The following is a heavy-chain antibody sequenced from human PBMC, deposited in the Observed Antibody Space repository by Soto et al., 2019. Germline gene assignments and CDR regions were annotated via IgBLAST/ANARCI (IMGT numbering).Heavy chain of an antibody. V-gene: IGHV4-59*02. CDR2: IHDSGSP. Sequence: QVQLQESGPGLVKPSETLSLTCTVSGGSVSSYYWSWIRQPPGKGLEWIGYIHDSGSPKYNPSLKSRVTISVDTYKNQFSLKLRFVTAADTAVYYCAGGSWNWFDPWGQGTLVTVSS. J-gene: IGHJ5*02. CDR3: AGGSWNWFDP. CDR1: GGSVSSYY. D-gene: IGHD6-6*01.